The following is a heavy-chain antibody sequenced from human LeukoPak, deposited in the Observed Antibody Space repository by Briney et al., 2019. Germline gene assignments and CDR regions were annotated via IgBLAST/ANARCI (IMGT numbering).Heavy chain of an antibody. CDR1: GFTFSSYW. Sequence: GGSLRLSCAASGFTFSSYWMSWVRQAPGKGLEWVANIKEDGSEKYYVDSVKGRFTISKDNAKNSLYLQMNSLRAEDTAVYYCVRDQLDSSGRRSDYRGQGTLVTVSS. CDR3: VRDQLDSSGRRSDY. D-gene: IGHD3-22*01. CDR2: IKEDGSEK. J-gene: IGHJ4*02. V-gene: IGHV3-7*01.